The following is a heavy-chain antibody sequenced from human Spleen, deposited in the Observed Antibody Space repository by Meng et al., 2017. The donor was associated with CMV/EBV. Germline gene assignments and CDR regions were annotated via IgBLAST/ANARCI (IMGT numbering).Heavy chain of an antibody. D-gene: IGHD1-26*01. CDR3: ARVYSEEWYFDL. J-gene: IGHJ2*01. V-gene: IGHV3-30*07. CDR1: GFIFSSYA. CDR2: TSYDGVDK. Sequence: GESLKISCAASGFIFSSYAMNWVRQAPGKGLEWVALTSYDGVDKYYADSVKGRFTISRDNAKNSLYLQMNSLRAEDTAVYYCARVYSEEWYFDLWGRGTLVTVSS.